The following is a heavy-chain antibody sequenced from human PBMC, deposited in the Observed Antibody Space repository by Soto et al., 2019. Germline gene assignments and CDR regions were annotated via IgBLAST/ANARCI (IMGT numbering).Heavy chain of an antibody. CDR3: ARDSGGVVRGPANFDY. Sequence: QVQLQESGPGLVKPSQTLSLTCTVSGGSISSGDYYWSWIRQPPGKGLEWIGYIYYSGSTYYNPSLKRRVTISVDTSKNQFSLKLSSVTAADTAVYYCARDSGGVVRGPANFDYWGQGTLVTVSS. V-gene: IGHV4-30-4*01. D-gene: IGHD3-10*02. CDR1: GGSISSGDYY. CDR2: IYYSGST. J-gene: IGHJ4*02.